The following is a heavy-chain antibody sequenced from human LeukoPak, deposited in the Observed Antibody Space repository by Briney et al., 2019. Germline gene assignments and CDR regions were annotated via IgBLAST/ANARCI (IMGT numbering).Heavy chain of an antibody. V-gene: IGHV3-23*01. CDR1: GFTFISYA. Sequence: PGGSLRLSCAASGFTFISYAMSWVRQAPGKGLEWVSAISGSGGSTYYADSVKGRFTISRDNSKNTLYLQMNSLRAEDTAVYYRPPDKVSMVRGPGRPYFDYWGQGTLVTVSS. D-gene: IGHD3-10*01. CDR2: ISGSGGST. CDR3: PPDKVSMVRGPGRPYFDY. J-gene: IGHJ4*02.